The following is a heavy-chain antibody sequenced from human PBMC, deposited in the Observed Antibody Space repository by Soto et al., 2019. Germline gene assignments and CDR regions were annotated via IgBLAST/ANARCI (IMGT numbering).Heavy chain of an antibody. V-gene: IGHV3-9*01. Sequence: PRLSCAASGFTFDDYAIHWVRQAPGKGLEWVSGISWNSGSIGYADSVKGRFTISRDNAKNSLYLQMNSLRAEDTALYYCAKDIGLGYSGSYGDAFDIWGQGTMVTVSS. CDR1: GFTFDDYA. J-gene: IGHJ3*02. CDR2: ISWNSGSI. CDR3: AKDIGLGYSGSYGDAFDI. D-gene: IGHD1-26*01.